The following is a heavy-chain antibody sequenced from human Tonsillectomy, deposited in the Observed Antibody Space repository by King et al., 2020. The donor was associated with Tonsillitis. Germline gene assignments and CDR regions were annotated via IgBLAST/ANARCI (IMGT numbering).Heavy chain of an antibody. CDR2: IYYSGST. J-gene: IGHJ4*02. V-gene: IGHV4-59*01. CDR3: ARDLSYGDYFDY. D-gene: IGHD4-17*01. CDR1: GGSISSYY. Sequence: VQLQESGPGLVKPSETLSLTCTVSGGSISSYYGSWIRQPPGKGLEWIGYIYYSGSTNYNPSLKSRVTISVDTSKNQFSLKLSSVTAADTAVYYCARDLSYGDYFDYWGQGTLVTVSS.